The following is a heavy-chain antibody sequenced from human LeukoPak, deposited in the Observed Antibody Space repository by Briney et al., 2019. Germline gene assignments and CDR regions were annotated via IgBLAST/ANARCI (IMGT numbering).Heavy chain of an antibody. CDR2: IYYSGNT. Sequence: SETLSLTCTDSGGPISSQYWSWIRQPPGKGLEWIGYIYYSGNTNYNPSLKSRVTISVDTSKNQFSLKLSSVAAADTAVYYCARGLYRVTAPGSYMDVWGKGTTVTVSS. CDR1: GGPISSQY. CDR3: ARGLYRVTAPGSYMDV. V-gene: IGHV4-59*11. D-gene: IGHD6-13*01. J-gene: IGHJ6*03.